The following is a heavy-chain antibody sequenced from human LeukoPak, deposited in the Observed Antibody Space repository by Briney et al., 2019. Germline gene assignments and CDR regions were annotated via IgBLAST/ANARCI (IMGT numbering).Heavy chain of an antibody. J-gene: IGHJ6*02. D-gene: IGHD6-6*01. CDR3: SSSSSPYYYYYGMDV. CDR1: GFTFSNAW. CDR2: IKSKTDGGTT. V-gene: IGHV3-15*01. Sequence: PGGSLRLSCAASGFTFSNAWMSGVRQAPGKGLEWVGRIKSKTDGGTTDYAAPVKGRFTISRDDSKNTLYLQMNSLKTEDTAVYYCSSSSSPYYYYYGMDVWGQGTTVTVSS.